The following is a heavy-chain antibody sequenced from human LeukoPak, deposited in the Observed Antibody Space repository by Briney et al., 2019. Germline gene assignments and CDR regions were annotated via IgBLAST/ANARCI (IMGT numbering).Heavy chain of an antibody. CDR1: GFTFSSYS. J-gene: IGHJ6*02. D-gene: IGHD1-26*01. V-gene: IGHV3-15*01. Sequence: GGSLRLSCAASGFTFSSYSMNWVRQAPGKGLEWVGRIRTKIEGETTDYAAPVKGRFTISRDDSKTTLFLQMNSLKTADSAVYYCTTERNWELLRPYDLDIWGQGTTVIVSS. CDR3: TTERNWELLRPYDLDI. CDR2: IRTKIEGETT.